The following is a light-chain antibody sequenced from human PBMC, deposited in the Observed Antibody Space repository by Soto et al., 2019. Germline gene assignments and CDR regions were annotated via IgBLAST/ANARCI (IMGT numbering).Light chain of an antibody. V-gene: IGLV2-14*01. CDR2: EVS. J-gene: IGLJ2*01. Sequence: QSALTQPASVSGSPGQSITISCTGTSSDVGSYNYVSWYQQHPGKAPKLMIYEVSNRPSGVSSRFSGSKSGNTASLTISGLQAEDEADYYCSSHTTSSTLVVFGGGTKLTVL. CDR3: SSHTTSSTLVV. CDR1: SSDVGSYNY.